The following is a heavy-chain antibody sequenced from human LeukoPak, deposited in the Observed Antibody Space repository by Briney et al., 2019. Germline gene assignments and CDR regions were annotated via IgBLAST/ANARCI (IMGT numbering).Heavy chain of an antibody. J-gene: IGHJ4*02. D-gene: IGHD2-8*01. CDR2: MWYDGSKK. Sequence: GGSLRLSCAAYGFTFSSHNIHWVRQAPGKGLEWVAVMWYDGSKKYYADSVKGRFTISRDNAKNSLYLQMNSLRDEDTAVYYCARMVNDFDFWGQGTLVTVSS. V-gene: IGHV3-33*01. CDR3: ARMVNDFDF. CDR1: GFTFSSHN.